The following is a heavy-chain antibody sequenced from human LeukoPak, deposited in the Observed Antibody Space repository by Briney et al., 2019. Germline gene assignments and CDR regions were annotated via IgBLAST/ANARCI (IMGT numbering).Heavy chain of an antibody. V-gene: IGHV1-2*02. CDR1: GYTFTGYY. CDR2: INPNSGGT. Sequence: ASVKVSCKASGYTFTGYYMHWVRQAPGQGLEWMGWINPNSGGTNYAQKFQGRVTMTRDTSISTAYMELSSLRSEDTAVYYCANSAAYSSGWYYFDYWGQGTQVTVSS. J-gene: IGHJ4*02. CDR3: ANSAAYSSGWYYFDY. D-gene: IGHD6-19*01.